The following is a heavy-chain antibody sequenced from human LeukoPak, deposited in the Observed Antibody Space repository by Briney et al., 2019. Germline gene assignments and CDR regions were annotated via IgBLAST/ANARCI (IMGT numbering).Heavy chain of an antibody. CDR1: GFTFSSYS. CDR3: AKEGYCSGGSCYSLNWFDP. CDR2: IYSGGST. V-gene: IGHV3-53*01. J-gene: IGHJ5*02. D-gene: IGHD2-15*01. Sequence: GGSLRLSCAASGFTFSSYSMNWVRQAPGKGLEWVSVIYSGGSTYYADSVKGRFTISRDNSKNTLYLQMNSLRAEDTAVYYCAKEGYCSGGSCYSLNWFDPWGQGTLVTVSS.